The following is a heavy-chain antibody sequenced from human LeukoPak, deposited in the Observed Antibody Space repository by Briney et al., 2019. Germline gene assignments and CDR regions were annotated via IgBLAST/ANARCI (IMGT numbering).Heavy chain of an antibody. Sequence: SETLSLTCTVSGGSISSGGYYWSWIRQHPGKGLEWIGYIYYSGSTYYNPSLKSRVTISVDTSKNQFSLKLSSVTAADTAVYYCARDPHRDSTDPAFDYWGQGTLVTVSS. CDR2: IYYSGST. CDR1: GGSISSGGYY. J-gene: IGHJ4*02. CDR3: ARDPHRDSTDPAFDY. V-gene: IGHV4-31*03. D-gene: IGHD4-17*01.